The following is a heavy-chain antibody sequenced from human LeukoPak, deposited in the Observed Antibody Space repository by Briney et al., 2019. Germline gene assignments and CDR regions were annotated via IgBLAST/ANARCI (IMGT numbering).Heavy chain of an antibody. Sequence: GGSLRLSCAASGFTLSSYSINWVRQAPGKGLEWVSSISSSSSYIYYADSVKGRFTISRDNAKNSLYLQMNSLRAEDTAVYYCARIDYGDVRSDAFDIWGQGTMVTVSS. CDR2: ISSSSSYI. CDR3: ARIDYGDVRSDAFDI. CDR1: GFTLSSYS. D-gene: IGHD4-17*01. V-gene: IGHV3-21*01. J-gene: IGHJ3*02.